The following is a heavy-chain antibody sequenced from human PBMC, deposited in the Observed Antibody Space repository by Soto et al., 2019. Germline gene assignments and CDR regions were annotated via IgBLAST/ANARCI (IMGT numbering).Heavy chain of an antibody. CDR2: INDDGSER. Sequence: EAQLVESGGRLVQPGGSLRLSCEASGFMFGVYWMSWVRQAPGKGLEWVANINDDGSERNYVDSVKGRFTISRDTPNNLLFLQMNSLRDEDTAVYYCAREFYGYYTYGPGDYWGQGTLVAVSS. V-gene: IGHV3-7*01. D-gene: IGHD3-3*01. CDR1: GFMFGVYW. CDR3: AREFYGYYTYGPGDY. J-gene: IGHJ4*02.